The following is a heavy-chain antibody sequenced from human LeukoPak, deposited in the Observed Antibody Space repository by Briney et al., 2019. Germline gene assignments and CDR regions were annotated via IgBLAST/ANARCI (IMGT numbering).Heavy chain of an antibody. D-gene: IGHD3-22*01. CDR3: ARQMDYDDNSDYNIAH. CDR1: GGSISSTSCY. J-gene: IGHJ1*01. V-gene: IGHV4-39*01. CDR2: IYYSGST. Sequence: SETLSLTCPVSGGSISSTSCYWGWIRQPPGKGLEWIGSIYYSGSTYYNPSLKSRVTISVDTSKNQFSLKLSSVTAADTAVYYCARQMDYDDNSDYNIAHWGQGTLVTVSS.